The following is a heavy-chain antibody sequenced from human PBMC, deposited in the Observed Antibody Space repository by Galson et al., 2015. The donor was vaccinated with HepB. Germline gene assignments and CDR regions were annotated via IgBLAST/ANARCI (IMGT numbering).Heavy chain of an antibody. CDR3: ASPIVAHSGWYFDL. CDR2: INSGGSSI. D-gene: IGHD2-15*01. V-gene: IGHV3-11*01. Sequence: SLRLSCAASGFTFSDYYMSWIRQAPGKGLEWVSYINSGGSSIYYADSVKGRLTISRDNAKNSLYLQMNSLRAEDTAVYYCASPIVAHSGWYFDLWGRGTLVTVSS. CDR1: GFTFSDYY. J-gene: IGHJ2*01.